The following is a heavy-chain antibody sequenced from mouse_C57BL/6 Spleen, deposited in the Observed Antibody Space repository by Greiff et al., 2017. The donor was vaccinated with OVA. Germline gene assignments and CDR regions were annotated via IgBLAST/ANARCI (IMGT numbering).Heavy chain of an antibody. V-gene: IGHV3-6*01. CDR2: ISYDGSN. CDR3: ARVSMDYDGAY. J-gene: IGHJ3*01. Sequence: QLQESGPGLVKPSQSLSLTCSVTGYSIPSGYYWNWIRQFPGNKLEWMGYISYDGSNNYNPSLKNRISITRDTSKNQFFLKLNSVTTEDTATYYCARVSMDYDGAYWGQGTLVTVSA. CDR1: GYSIPSGYY. D-gene: IGHD2-4*01.